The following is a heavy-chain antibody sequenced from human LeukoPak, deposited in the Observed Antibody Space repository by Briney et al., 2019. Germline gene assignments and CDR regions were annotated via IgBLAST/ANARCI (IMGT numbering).Heavy chain of an antibody. CDR3: ARSRYGIFDY. V-gene: IGHV4-39*01. Sequence: PSETLSLTCTVSGDSITSGTYYWTWIRQPPGKGLEWIGSIYYSGSTYYNPSLKSRVTISVDTSKNQFSLKLSSVTAADTAVYYCARSRYGIFDYWGQGTLVTVSS. CDR1: GDSITSGTYY. CDR2: IYYSGST. J-gene: IGHJ4*02. D-gene: IGHD4-17*01.